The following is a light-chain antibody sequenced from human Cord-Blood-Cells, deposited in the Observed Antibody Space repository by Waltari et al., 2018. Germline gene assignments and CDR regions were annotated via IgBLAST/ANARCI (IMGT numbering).Light chain of an antibody. CDR2: GNS. CDR3: QSYDSSLSGSV. J-gene: IGLJ3*02. V-gene: IGLV1-40*01. CDR1: SSNIGAGYD. Sequence: QSVLTQPPSVSGAPGQRVTISCTGSSSNIGAGYDVHWYQQLPGTAPKLLIYGNSKRPSGVLDRFAGSKSGTSASLAITGLQAEDEADYYCQSYDSSLSGSVFGGGTKLTVL.